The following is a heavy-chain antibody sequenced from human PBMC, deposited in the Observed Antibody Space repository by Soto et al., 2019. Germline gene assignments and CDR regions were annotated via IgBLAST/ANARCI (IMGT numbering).Heavy chain of an antibody. CDR3: ARERVRNEHYDYYPYNMDV. V-gene: IGHV3-66*01. J-gene: IGHJ6*02. CDR2: IYSGGST. Sequence: PGGSLRLSCAASGFTVSSNYMSWVRQAPGKGLEWVSVIYSGGSTYYADSVKGRFTISRDNSKNTLYLQMNSLRAEDTAVYYCARERVRNEHYDYYPYNMDVWGLGTTVTVSS. D-gene: IGHD3-16*01. CDR1: GFTVSSNY.